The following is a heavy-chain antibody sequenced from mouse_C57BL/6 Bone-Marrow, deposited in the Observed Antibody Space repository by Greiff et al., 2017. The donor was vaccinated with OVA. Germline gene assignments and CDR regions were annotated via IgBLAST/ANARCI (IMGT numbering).Heavy chain of an antibody. Sequence: VQLQQSGPELVKPGASVKISCKASGYSFTGYYMNWVKQSPEKSLEWIGEINPSTGGTTYNQKFKAKATLTVDNSSSTAYMQLKSLTSEDSAVYYCARRGFAYWGQGTLVTVSA. J-gene: IGHJ3*01. CDR2: INPSTGGT. CDR3: ARRGFAY. CDR1: GYSFTGYY. V-gene: IGHV1-42*01.